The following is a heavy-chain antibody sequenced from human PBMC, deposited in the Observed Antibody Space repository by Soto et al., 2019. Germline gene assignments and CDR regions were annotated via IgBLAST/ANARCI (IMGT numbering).Heavy chain of an antibody. CDR3: AHTSGGGNSACFDY. V-gene: IGHV2-5*02. Sequence: QITLKESGPPLVKPTQTLTLTCTFSGFSLSTSRVGVGWIRQPPGKALEWLALIYWDDDKRYSPSLKTRLTITKDTSKNQVVLTMTNTDPLDTATYYCAHTSGGGNSACFDYWGQGTLVTVSS. CDR2: IYWDDDK. D-gene: IGHD2-21*02. CDR1: GFSLSTSRVG. J-gene: IGHJ4*02.